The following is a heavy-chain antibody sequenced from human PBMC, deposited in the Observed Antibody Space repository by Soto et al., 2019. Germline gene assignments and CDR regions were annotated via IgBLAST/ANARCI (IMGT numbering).Heavy chain of an antibody. V-gene: IGHV3-30*03. J-gene: IGHJ4*02. CDR3: VAGQYCSDY. CDR2: ISYDGSDK. Sequence: QVQLVESGGGVVQPGRSLRLSCAASGFTFSSYGMHWVRQAPGKGLEWVALISYDGSDKYYADSVKGRFTISRDNSKNTLYLQMNSLRVEDTAVYYWVAGQYCSDYWGQGTLGTVSS. CDR1: GFTFSSYG. D-gene: IGHD2-15*01.